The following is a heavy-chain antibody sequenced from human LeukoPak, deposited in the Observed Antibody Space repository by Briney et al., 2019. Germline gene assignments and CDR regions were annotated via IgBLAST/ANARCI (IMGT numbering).Heavy chain of an antibody. CDR3: ARDRYYYDSSGYYYGYFDH. Sequence: AGGSLRLSCAASGFAVSSSYMSWVRQAPGKGLEWVSVIYTGGSTYYADSVKGRFTISRDNSKNTVYLQMNSLRADDTAIYYCARDRYYYDSSGYYYGYFDHWGQGSLVVVSS. CDR1: GFAVSSSY. CDR2: IYTGGST. D-gene: IGHD3-22*01. J-gene: IGHJ4*02. V-gene: IGHV3-66*01.